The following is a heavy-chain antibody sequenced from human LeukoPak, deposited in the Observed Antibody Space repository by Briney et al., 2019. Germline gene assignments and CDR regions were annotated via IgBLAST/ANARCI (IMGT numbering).Heavy chain of an antibody. CDR2: IDWDDDK. CDR1: GFSLSTSGMC. V-gene: IGHV2-70*11. Sequence: SGPTLVEPTPTLTLTCTFSGFSLSTSGMCVSWIRQPPGKALEWLARIDWDDDKSYSTSLKTRLTISKDTSKNQVVLTMTNMDPVDTATYYCARVNVGYYYDSSGYYYSAFDIWGQGTMVTVSS. CDR3: ARVNVGYYYDSSGYYYSAFDI. J-gene: IGHJ3*02. D-gene: IGHD3-22*01.